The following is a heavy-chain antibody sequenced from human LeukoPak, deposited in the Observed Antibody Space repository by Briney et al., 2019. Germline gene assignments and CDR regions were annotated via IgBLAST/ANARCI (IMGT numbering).Heavy chain of an antibody. V-gene: IGHV3-74*01. CDR3: ARIDSSGHH. D-gene: IGHD3-22*01. Sequence: SGGSLRLSCAASGFTFDSYYMYWVRQVPGKGPVWVARIRGDGRTTIYADFVKGRFTISRDNAKNTLYLQMNSLRAEDTAVYYCARIDSSGHHWGQGTLVTVSS. J-gene: IGHJ5*02. CDR1: GFTFDSYY. CDR2: IRGDGRTT.